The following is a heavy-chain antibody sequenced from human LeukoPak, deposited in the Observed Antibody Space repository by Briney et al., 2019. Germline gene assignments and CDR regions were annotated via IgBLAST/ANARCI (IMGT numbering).Heavy chain of an antibody. CDR3: ARGHGGNYFDS. CDR1: GFTFTSYN. CDR2: INSSTNYI. J-gene: IGHJ4*02. D-gene: IGHD4-23*01. V-gene: IGHV3-21*01. Sequence: GGSLRLSCAASGFTFTSYNMNWVRQAPRQGLEWVSLINSSTNYIYYADSVQGRFTISRDNAKNTLYLQMNSLSDEDTAVYYCARGHGGNYFDSWGQGTLVTVSS.